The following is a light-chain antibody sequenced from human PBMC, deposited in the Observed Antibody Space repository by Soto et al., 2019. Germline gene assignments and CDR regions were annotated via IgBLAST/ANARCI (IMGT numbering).Light chain of an antibody. CDR2: QDT. J-gene: IGLJ1*01. CDR3: QVWDSSTLYV. CDR1: SLGDKY. Sequence: SYELTQPPSVSVSPGQTASITCSGESLGDKYTCWYQQRPGQSPMLVIYQDTKRPSGIPERFSGSNSGNTATLTITGTQAVEEADYYCQVWDSSTLYVFGTGTKLTVL. V-gene: IGLV3-1*01.